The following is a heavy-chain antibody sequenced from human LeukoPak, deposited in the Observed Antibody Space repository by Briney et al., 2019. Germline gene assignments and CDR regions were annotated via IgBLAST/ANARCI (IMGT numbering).Heavy chain of an antibody. CDR2: MNPNSGNT. CDR1: GYTFTSYD. V-gene: IGHV1-8*01. Sequence: GASVKVSCKASGYTFTSYDINWVRQATGQGLEWMGWMNPNSGNTGYAQKFQGRVIMTRNTSISTAYMELSSLRSEDTAVYYCARDAGWELLYAFDIWGQGTMVTVSS. CDR3: ARDAGWELLYAFDI. J-gene: IGHJ3*02. D-gene: IGHD1-26*01.